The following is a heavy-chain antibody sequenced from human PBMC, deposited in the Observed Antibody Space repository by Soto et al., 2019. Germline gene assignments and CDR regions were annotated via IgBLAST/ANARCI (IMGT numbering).Heavy chain of an antibody. D-gene: IGHD6-13*01. Sequence: SGPTLVNPTQTLTLTCTFSGFSLSTSGVGVGWIRQPPGKALEWLALIYWDDDKRYSRSLKSRLTITKDTSKNQVVLTMTNMDAVEAATYCSGRSITVAGGSVGDWGQGTTVTVSS. CDR1: GFSLSTSGVG. V-gene: IGHV2-5*02. J-gene: IGHJ6*02. CDR2: IYWDDDK. CDR3: GRSITVAGGSVGD.